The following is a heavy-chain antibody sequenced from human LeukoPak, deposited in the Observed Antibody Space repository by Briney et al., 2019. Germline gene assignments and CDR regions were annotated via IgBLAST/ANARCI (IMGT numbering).Heavy chain of an antibody. Sequence: ASEKVSCKGSGYTFTSYYMHWVRQAPGQGLEWMGIINPSGGSTSYAQKFQGRVTMTRDTSTRTVYMELSSLRSEDTAVYYCARDDPYSSGWYSFDYWGQGTLVTVSS. J-gene: IGHJ4*02. CDR2: INPSGGST. CDR1: GYTFTSYY. D-gene: IGHD6-19*01. CDR3: ARDDPYSSGWYSFDY. V-gene: IGHV1-46*01.